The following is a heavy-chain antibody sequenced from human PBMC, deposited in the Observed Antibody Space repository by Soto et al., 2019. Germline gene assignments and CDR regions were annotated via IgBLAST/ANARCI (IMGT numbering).Heavy chain of an antibody. CDR3: ARWVGASNWFDP. D-gene: IGHD1-26*01. V-gene: IGHV1-2*04. J-gene: IGHJ5*02. CDR2: INTNTGDT. Sequence: ASVKVSCKTSGYTFTGYHIQWVRQAPGQGLEWMGWINTNTGDTNYAQKFQGWVTMTRDTSINTAYVQVSRLTSDDTAVYYCARWVGASNWFDPWGQGTLVTAPQ. CDR1: GYTFTGYH.